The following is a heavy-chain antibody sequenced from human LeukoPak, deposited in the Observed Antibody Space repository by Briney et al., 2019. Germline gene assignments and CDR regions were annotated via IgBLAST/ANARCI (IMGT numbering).Heavy chain of an antibody. CDR2: ISSTGSSI. D-gene: IGHD1-1*01. J-gene: IGHJ5*02. Sequence: KTGGSLRLSCAASGFTFRYYTMSWVRQAPGKGLEWVSSISSTGSSIYYADSVKGRFTISRDNAKNSLYLQMSSLRVEDTAVYYCARDDVAWNDVHWFDPWGQGTLVTVSS. CDR3: ARDDVAWNDVHWFDP. CDR1: GFTFRYYT. V-gene: IGHV3-21*01.